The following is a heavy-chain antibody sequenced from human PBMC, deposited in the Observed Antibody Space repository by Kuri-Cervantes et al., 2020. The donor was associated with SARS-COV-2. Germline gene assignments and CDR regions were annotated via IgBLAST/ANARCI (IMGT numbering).Heavy chain of an antibody. CDR3: ARADDFWSGYYGWFDP. D-gene: IGHD3-3*01. V-gene: IGHV1-18*04. CDR1: GYTFTSYG. CDR2: ISAYNGNT. Sequence: ASVKVSCKASGYTFTSYGISWVRQAPGQGLEWMGWISAYNGNTNYAQKFQGWVTMTRDTSISTAYMELSRLRSDDTAVYYCARADDFWSGYYGWFDPWGQGTLVTVSS. J-gene: IGHJ5*02.